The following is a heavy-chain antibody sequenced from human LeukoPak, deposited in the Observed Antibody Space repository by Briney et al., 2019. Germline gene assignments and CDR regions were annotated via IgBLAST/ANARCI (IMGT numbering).Heavy chain of an antibody. CDR2: IIPIFGTA. CDR1: GGTFISYA. V-gene: IGHV1-69*13. D-gene: IGHD6-19*01. Sequence: SVKVSCKASGGTFISYAISWVRQAPGQGLEWMGGIIPIFGTANYAQKFQGRVTITADESTSTAYMELSSLRSEDTAVYYCATSGSSGSVDYYYMDVWGKGTTVTVSS. CDR3: ATSGSSGSVDYYYMDV. J-gene: IGHJ6*03.